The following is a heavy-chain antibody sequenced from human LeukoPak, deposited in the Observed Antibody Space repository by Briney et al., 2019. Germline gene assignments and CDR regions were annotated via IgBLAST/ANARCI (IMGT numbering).Heavy chain of an antibody. CDR2: IKQDGSEK. CDR3: ARDPVSADY. V-gene: IGHV3-7*01. Sequence: PGGSLRLSCAASGFTFRSYSMNWVRQAPGKGLEWVANIKQDGSEKYYVDSVKGRFTISRDNAKNSLYLQMNSLRAEDTAVYYCARDPVSADYWGQGTLVTVSS. CDR1: GFTFRSYS. J-gene: IGHJ4*02. D-gene: IGHD3-10*01.